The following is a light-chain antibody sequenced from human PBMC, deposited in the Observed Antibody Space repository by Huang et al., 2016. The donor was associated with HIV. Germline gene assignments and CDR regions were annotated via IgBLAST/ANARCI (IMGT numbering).Light chain of an antibody. CDR1: QSLLYRSNNKNH. V-gene: IGKV4-1*01. J-gene: IGKJ1*01. Sequence: DIVLTQSPHSLAVSLGERATINCKSSQSLLYRSNNKNHLVWYQQKPGQPPKLLMYWASTRESGVPDRFRASGSGTDFTLTISCLQAEDVAVYYCQQYYTVPWTFGQGTKVEI. CDR2: WAS. CDR3: QQYYTVPWT.